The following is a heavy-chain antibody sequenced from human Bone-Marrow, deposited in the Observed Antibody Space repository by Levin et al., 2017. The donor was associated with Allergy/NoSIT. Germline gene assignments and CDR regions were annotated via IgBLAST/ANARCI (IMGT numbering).Heavy chain of an antibody. J-gene: IGHJ5*02. V-gene: IGHV4-34*01. Sequence: SETLSLTCAVYGGSFSGYYWSWIRQPPGKGLEWIGEINHSGSTNYNPSLKSRVTISVDTSKNQFSLKLSSVTAADTAVYYCARVPEYSSSKGLNWFDPWGQGTLVTVSS. CDR3: ARVPEYSSSKGLNWFDP. CDR1: GGSFSGYY. CDR2: INHSGST. D-gene: IGHD6-6*01.